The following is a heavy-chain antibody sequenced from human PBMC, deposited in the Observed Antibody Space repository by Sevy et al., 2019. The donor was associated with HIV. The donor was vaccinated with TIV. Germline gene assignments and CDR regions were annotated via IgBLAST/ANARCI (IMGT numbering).Heavy chain of an antibody. D-gene: IGHD6-25*01. CDR2: ISASGGYT. J-gene: IGHJ4*02. V-gene: IGHV3-23*01. CDR1: AFTFNSYV. CDR3: AKETIRGYY. Sequence: GGSLRLSSAVSAFTFNSYVMSWVRQAPGKGLEWVSTISASGGYTYYADSVKGRLTISRDNSKNTVYLQMNSLRAEDTAIYYCAKETIRGYYWGQGTVVTVSS.